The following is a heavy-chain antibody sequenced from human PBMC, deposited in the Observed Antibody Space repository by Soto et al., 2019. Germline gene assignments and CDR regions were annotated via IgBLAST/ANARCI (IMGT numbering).Heavy chain of an antibody. Sequence: EVQLLESGGGLVQPGGSLRLSCAASGFTFSSYAMSWVRQAPGKGLEWVSTISGSGGDTYYADSVKGRFTISTDNSQHPLYLQMTSVTAEDTAIYYCAKGAFCSGGSCYCHIFYYWGQGTLVTVSS. J-gene: IGHJ4*02. CDR3: AKGAFCSGGSCYCHIFYY. V-gene: IGHV3-23*01. CDR2: ISGSGGDT. D-gene: IGHD2-15*01. CDR1: GFTFSSYA.